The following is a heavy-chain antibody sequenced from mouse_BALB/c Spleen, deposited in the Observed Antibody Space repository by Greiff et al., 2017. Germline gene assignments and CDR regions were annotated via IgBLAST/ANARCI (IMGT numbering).Heavy chain of an antibody. V-gene: IGHV1-12*01. CDR1: GYTFTSYN. CDR2: IYPGNGDT. CDR3: ARGSYRYDWFAY. J-gene: IGHJ3*01. D-gene: IGHD2-14*01. Sequence: QVQLKQPGAELVKPGASVKMSCKASGYTFTSYNMHWVKQTPGQGLEWIGAIYPGNGDTSYNQKFKGKATLTADKSSSTAYMQLSSLTSEDSAVYYCARGSYRYDWFAYWGQGTLVTVSA.